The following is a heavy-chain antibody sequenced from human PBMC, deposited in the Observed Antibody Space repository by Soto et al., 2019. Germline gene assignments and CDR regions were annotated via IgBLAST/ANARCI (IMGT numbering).Heavy chain of an antibody. CDR3: AKKGRGAGTYNRFDP. V-gene: IGHV3-23*01. Sequence: GLSLRLSCAASGFTFSSYAMSWVLQAPGKGLEWVSAISGSGGSTYYADSVKGRFTISRDNSKNTLYLQMNSLRAEDAAVYYCAKKGRGAGTYNRFDPWGQGTLVTVSS. CDR2: ISGSGGST. D-gene: IGHD3-10*01. J-gene: IGHJ5*02. CDR1: GFTFSSYA.